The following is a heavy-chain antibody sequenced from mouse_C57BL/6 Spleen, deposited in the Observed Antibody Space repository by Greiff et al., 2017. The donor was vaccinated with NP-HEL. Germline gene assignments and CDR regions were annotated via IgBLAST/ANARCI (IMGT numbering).Heavy chain of an antibody. CDR3: AMGYFDY. Sequence: QVQLKESGPELVKPGASVKISCKASGYAFSSSWMNWVKQRPGKGLEWIGRIYPGDGDTNYNGKFKGKATLTADKSSSTAYMQLSSLTSEDSAVYFCAMGYFDYWGQGTTLTVSS. V-gene: IGHV1-82*01. J-gene: IGHJ2*01. CDR2: IYPGDGDT. CDR1: GYAFSSSW.